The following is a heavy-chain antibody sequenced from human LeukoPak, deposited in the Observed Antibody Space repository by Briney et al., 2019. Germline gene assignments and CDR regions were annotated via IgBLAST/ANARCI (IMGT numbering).Heavy chain of an antibody. Sequence: SVRVSCKASGGTLSSYVISWVRQTPGHGLEWMGRIIPIFGTANYAQKFQSRVTITTDESTSTAYTELSSLRAENTPAYFCARLSNAQNDFDIWGQGAMVTLSP. CDR3: ARLSNAQNDFDI. D-gene: IGHD2-2*01. CDR1: GGTLSSYV. CDR2: IIPIFGTA. V-gene: IGHV1-69*05. J-gene: IGHJ3*02.